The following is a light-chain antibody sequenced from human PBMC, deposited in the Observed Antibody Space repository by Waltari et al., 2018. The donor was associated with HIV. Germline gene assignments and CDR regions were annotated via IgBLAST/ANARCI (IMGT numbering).Light chain of an antibody. V-gene: IGKV1-6*01. Sequence: QSTWAPSSLSASVGDRVTITCRASQGIRNDLGWYQQKPGKAPKVLIYAASSLQSGVPSRFSGSGSGTDFTLTISSLQPEDFATYYCLQDYNYPWTFGQGTKVEIK. J-gene: IGKJ1*01. CDR3: LQDYNYPWT. CDR1: QGIRND. CDR2: AAS.